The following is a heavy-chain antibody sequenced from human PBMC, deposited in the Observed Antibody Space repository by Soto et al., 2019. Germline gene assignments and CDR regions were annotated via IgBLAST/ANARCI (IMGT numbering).Heavy chain of an antibody. D-gene: IGHD6-19*01. V-gene: IGHV1-18*04. Sequence: ASVKVSCKASGYTFINYRVNWLLQAPGQGLEWMGWITVHNGDTHYAERFRDRVTMTTDTSSRAYMELVGLRSDDSAIYYCARGIEVPGNIYDGVGGPYFDHWGQGTPVTVSS. CDR2: ITVHNGDT. CDR3: ARGIEVPGNIYDGVGGPYFDH. J-gene: IGHJ4*02. CDR1: GYTFINYR.